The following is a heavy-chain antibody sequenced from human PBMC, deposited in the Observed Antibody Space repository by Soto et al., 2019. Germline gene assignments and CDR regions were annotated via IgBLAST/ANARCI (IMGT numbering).Heavy chain of an antibody. CDR1: GGTFGSYA. D-gene: IGHD7-27*01. CDR2: IIPIFGTA. J-gene: IGHJ6*02. V-gene: IGHV1-69*14. Sequence: QVQLVQSGAEVKKPGSSVKVSCKASGGTFGSYAISWVRQAPGQGLEWMGGIIPIFGTANYAQKFQGRVTITADKTTSTDCMELSSLRSEDTAVYYCARETGEAGNYYGMDVWGQGTTVTVSS. CDR3: ARETGEAGNYYGMDV.